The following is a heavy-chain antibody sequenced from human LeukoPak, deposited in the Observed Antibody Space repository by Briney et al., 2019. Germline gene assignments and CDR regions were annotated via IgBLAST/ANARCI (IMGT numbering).Heavy chain of an antibody. D-gene: IGHD3-22*01. J-gene: IGHJ3*02. CDR2: INPSGGST. V-gene: IGHV1-46*01. CDR1: GYTFTSYY. CDR3: ARAPPPYYYDSSGYYSDAFDI. Sequence: GASVKVSCKASGYTFTSYYMHWVRQAPGQGLEWMGIINPSGGSTSYAQKFQGRVTMTRDMSTSTVYMELSSLRSEDTAVYYCARAPPPYYYDSSGYYSDAFDIWGQGTMVTVSS.